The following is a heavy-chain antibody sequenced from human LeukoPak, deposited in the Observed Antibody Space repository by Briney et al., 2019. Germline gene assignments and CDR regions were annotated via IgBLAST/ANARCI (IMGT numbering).Heavy chain of an antibody. D-gene: IGHD2-8*01. CDR3: AKSRGLYCSNGVCYPLGYFDL. V-gene: IGHV3-23*01. J-gene: IGHJ2*01. CDR2: ISGSGGST. CDR1: GFTFSSYA. Sequence: PGGSLRLSCAASGFTFSSYAMSWVRQAPGKGLEWVSGISGSGGSTYQADSVKGRFTLSRDNSKNTLYLQMNSLRADDTAVYYCAKSRGLYCSNGVCYPLGYFDLWGRGTLVTVSS.